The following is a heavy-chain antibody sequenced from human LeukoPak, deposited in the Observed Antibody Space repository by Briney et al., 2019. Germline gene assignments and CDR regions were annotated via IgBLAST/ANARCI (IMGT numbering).Heavy chain of an antibody. CDR3: ARERRPFFDILTGYHSPLYGMNI. CDR2: IWYDGSNI. J-gene: IGHJ6*02. CDR1: GFTFRNYG. D-gene: IGHD3-9*01. Sequence: PGTSLRLSCAASGFTFRNYGMHWVRQAPGKGLEWVAFIWYDGSNIYYADSVKGRFTISRDNSKSTVFLQMNNLRVGDTAVFYCARERRPFFDILTGYHSPLYGMNIWGQGTTVAVSS. V-gene: IGHV3-33*01.